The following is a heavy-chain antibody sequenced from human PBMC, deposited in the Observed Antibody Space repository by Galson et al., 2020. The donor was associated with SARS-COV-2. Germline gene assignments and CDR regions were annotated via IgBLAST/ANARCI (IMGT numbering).Heavy chain of an antibody. CDR2: INQDGSEK. Sequence: GGSLRLSCEASGFTFSAYWMTWVRQAPGKGLEWVADINQDGSEKRDVDSVRGQFTISRDNAKNLLFLQMSSLRVEDTAVYYCARENWDRRDLDAFDIWGQGTVVTVSS. CDR3: ARENWDRRDLDAFDI. D-gene: IGHD1-26*01. J-gene: IGHJ3*02. V-gene: IGHV3-7*01. CDR1: GFTFSAYW.